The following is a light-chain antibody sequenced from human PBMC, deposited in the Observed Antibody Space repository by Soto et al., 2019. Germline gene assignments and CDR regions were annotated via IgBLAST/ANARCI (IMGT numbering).Light chain of an antibody. CDR3: QQDNSFPLA. J-gene: IGKJ4*01. V-gene: IGKV1-39*01. Sequence: DVDMTQSPTSVSASVGYRFSITCRAGQSISSYLNWYQQKAGTAPKPLIYAASSLQSGVPSRFSGSGSGTDFTLTISSLQPEDPETYYCQQDNSFPLAFGGGTKVDIK. CDR1: QSISSY. CDR2: AAS.